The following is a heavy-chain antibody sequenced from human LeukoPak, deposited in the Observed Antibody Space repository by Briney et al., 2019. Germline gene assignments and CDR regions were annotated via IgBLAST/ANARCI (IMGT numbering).Heavy chain of an antibody. V-gene: IGHV4-4*02. CDR1: GGSISSSNW. Sequence: SGTLSLTCAVSGGSISSSNWWSWVRQPPGKGLEWIGEIYHSGSTNYNPSLKSRVTISVDKSKNQFSLKLSSVTAADTAVYYCARGKYYYGSGSYYPFDYWGQGTLVTVSS. J-gene: IGHJ4*02. CDR3: ARGKYYYGSGSYYPFDY. D-gene: IGHD3-10*01. CDR2: IYHSGST.